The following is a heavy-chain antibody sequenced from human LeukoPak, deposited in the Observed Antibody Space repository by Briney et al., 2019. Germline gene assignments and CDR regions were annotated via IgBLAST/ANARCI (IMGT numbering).Heavy chain of an antibody. J-gene: IGHJ6*03. CDR3: AKLGVVVADRDYYYMDV. Sequence: GGSLRLSCAASGFTFRNYDMHWVRQAPGKGLEWVAFIRYDRSNKYYADSVKGRFTISRDNSKNTLYLQMNSLRPEDTAVYYCAKLGVVVADRDYYYMDVWGKGTTVTVSS. CDR1: GFTFRNYD. CDR2: IRYDRSNK. V-gene: IGHV3-30*02. D-gene: IGHD6-19*01.